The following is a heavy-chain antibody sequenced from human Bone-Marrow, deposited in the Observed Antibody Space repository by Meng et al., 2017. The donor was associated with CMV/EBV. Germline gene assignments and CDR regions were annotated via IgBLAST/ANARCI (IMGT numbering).Heavy chain of an antibody. CDR2: IIPILGIA. CDR1: GGTFSSYA. J-gene: IGHJ6*02. CDR3: ARGLGPLVLCRRCFYGMDV. Sequence: SVKVSCKASGGTFSSYAISWVRQAPGQGLEWMGGIIPILGIANYAQKFQGRVTITTDDSKSTAYMELSSLGSEETAVYYCARGLGPLVLCRRCFYGMDVWGQGTTVTVSS. V-gene: IGHV1-69*10. D-gene: IGHD3-10*01.